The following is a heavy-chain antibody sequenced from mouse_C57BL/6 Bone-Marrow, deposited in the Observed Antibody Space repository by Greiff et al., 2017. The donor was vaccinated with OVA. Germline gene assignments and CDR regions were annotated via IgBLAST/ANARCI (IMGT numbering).Heavy chain of an antibody. CDR3: ARSGDYDPYYFDD. CDR2: IWSGGST. Sequence: QVQLQQSGPGLVQPSQSLSITCTVSGFSLTSYGVHWVRQSPGKGLEWLGVIWSGGSTDYNAAFISRLSISKDNSKSQVFLIRNMLQADDTAIYYVARSGDYDPYYFDDWGQGTTRTVSS. D-gene: IGHD2-4*01. J-gene: IGHJ2*01. V-gene: IGHV2-2*01. CDR1: GFSLTSYG.